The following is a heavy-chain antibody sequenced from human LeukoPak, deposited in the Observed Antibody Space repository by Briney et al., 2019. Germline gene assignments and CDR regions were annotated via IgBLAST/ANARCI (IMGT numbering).Heavy chain of an antibody. Sequence: SETLSLTCTVSGGSISSGGYYWSWIRQPPGEGLEWIGYIYHSGSTYYNPSLKSRVTISVDRSKNQFSLKLSSVTAADTAVYYCARDLTTFDHWGQGTLVTVSS. V-gene: IGHV4-30-2*01. D-gene: IGHD3-22*01. CDR1: GGSISSGGYY. CDR3: ARDLTTFDH. CDR2: IYHSGST. J-gene: IGHJ4*02.